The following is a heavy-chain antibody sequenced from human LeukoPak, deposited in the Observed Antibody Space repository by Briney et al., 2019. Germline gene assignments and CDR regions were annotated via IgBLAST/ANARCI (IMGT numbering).Heavy chain of an antibody. V-gene: IGHV3-48*03. Sequence: GGSLRLSCAASGFTFSSYEMNWVRQAPGKGLEWVSYISSSGRTIYYADSVKGRFTISRDNAKNSLYLQMNSLRAEDTAVYYCARVGIAVAGSFDYWGQGTLVTVSS. J-gene: IGHJ4*02. CDR3: ARVGIAVAGSFDY. CDR1: GFTFSSYE. D-gene: IGHD6-19*01. CDR2: ISSSGRTI.